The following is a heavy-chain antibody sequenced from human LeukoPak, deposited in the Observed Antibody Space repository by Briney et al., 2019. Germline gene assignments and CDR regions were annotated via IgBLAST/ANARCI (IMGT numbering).Heavy chain of an antibody. D-gene: IGHD2-21*01. CDR2: IYYSGST. Sequence: SETLSLTCTVSGGSISSGDYYWSWIRQPPGKGLEWIGYIYYSGSTYYNPSLKSRVTISVYTSKIQFSLKLSSVTAADTAVYSCAGAYCGGDCYNPYFQHWGQGTLVTVSS. CDR3: AGAYCGGDCYNPYFQH. CDR1: GGSISSGDYY. J-gene: IGHJ1*01. V-gene: IGHV4-30-4*08.